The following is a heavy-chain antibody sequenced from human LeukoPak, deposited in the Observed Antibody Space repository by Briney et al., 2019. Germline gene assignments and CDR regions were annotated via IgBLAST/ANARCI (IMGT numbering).Heavy chain of an antibody. CDR2: INAYNGNT. J-gene: IGHJ5*02. CDR1: GYTFTSYG. D-gene: IGHD1-7*01. V-gene: IGHV1-18*01. Sequence: ASVKVSCKASGYTFTSYGISWVRQAPGQGLEWMGWINAYNGNTNYAQKLQGRVTMTTDTSTSTAYMELRSLRSDDTAVYYCARNSYNWNSMQLRWFDPWGQGTLVTVSS. CDR3: ARNSYNWNSMQLRWFDP.